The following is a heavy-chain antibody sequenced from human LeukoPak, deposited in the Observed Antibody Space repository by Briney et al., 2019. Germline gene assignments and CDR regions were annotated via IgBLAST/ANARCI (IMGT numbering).Heavy chain of an antibody. CDR1: GCSISSSNY. J-gene: IGHJ4*02. CDR2: IFYSGSI. D-gene: IGHD1-26*01. V-gene: IGHV4-28*05. Sequence: SETLSLTCAVSGCSISSSNYWGWIRQPPGKGLEWIGHIFYSGSIYYNPSLKSRVTMSVDTSKNQFSLKLSSVTAVDTAVYYCARESGSTYYFDHWGQGTVVTVSS. CDR3: ARESGSTYYFDH.